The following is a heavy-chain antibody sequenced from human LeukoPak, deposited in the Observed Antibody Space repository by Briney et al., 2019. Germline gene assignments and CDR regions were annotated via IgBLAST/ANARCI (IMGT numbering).Heavy chain of an antibody. CDR2: ISSSSSYK. V-gene: IGHV3-21*01. CDR3: ARGWFGAAAADDY. CDR1: GFTFSTYS. Sequence: GGSLRLSCTASGFTFSTYSMNWVRQAPGKGLEWVSSISSSSSYKYYADSVKGRFTISRDNAKNSLSLQMNNLRAEDTAVYYCARGWFGAAAADDYWGQGTLVTVSS. D-gene: IGHD6-13*01. J-gene: IGHJ4*02.